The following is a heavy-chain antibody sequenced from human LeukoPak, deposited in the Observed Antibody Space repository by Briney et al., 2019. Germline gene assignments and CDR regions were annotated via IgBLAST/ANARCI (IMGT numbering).Heavy chain of an antibody. CDR1: GFTVSSNY. V-gene: IGHV3-53*01. J-gene: IGHJ4*02. CDR2: IYSGGST. Sequence: GGSLRLSCAASGFTVSSNYMSWVRQAPGRGLEWVSVIYSGGSTYYADSVKGRFTISRDNSKNTLYLQMNSLRAEDTAVYYCARYDWGKYFDYWGQGTLVTVSS. CDR3: ARYDWGKYFDY. D-gene: IGHD3-16*01.